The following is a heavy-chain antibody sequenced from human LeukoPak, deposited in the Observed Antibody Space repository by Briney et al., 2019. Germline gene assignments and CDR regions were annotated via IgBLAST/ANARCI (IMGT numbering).Heavy chain of an antibody. J-gene: IGHJ3*02. CDR3: ARSLWLSAFDI. CDR2: ISSSGSTI. CDR1: GFTFSSYE. D-gene: IGHD5-18*01. Sequence: GGSLRLSCAASGFTFSSYEMNWVRQAPGKGLEWVSYISSSGSTIYYADSVKGRFTISRDNAKNSLYLQMNSLRVEDTAVYYCARSLWLSAFDIWGQGTMVTVSS. V-gene: IGHV3-48*03.